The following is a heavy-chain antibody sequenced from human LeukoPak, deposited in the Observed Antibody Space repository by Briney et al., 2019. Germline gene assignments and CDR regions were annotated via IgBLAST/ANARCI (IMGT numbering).Heavy chain of an antibody. CDR3: ARIGSRITMVRGVPFDY. CDR1: GYTFTSYG. V-gene: IGHV1-18*04. CDR2: ISAYNGNT. J-gene: IGHJ4*02. Sequence: ASVKVSCKASGYTFTSYGISWVRQAPGKGLEWMGWISAYNGNTNYAQKLQGRVTMTTDTSTSTAYMELRSLRSDDTAVYYCARIGSRITMVRGVPFDYWGQGTLVTVSS. D-gene: IGHD3-10*01.